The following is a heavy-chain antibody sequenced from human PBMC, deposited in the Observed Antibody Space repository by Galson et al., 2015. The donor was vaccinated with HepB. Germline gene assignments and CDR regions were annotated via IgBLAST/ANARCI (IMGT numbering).Heavy chain of an antibody. D-gene: IGHD3-3*01. V-gene: IGHV7-4-1*02. CDR3: ARSPLRFLDWLPYYDYYYMDV. CDR1: GYTFTDYV. CDR2: MNTNTGKP. Sequence: SCKASGYTFTDYVVNWVRQAPGQGLERMGWMNTNTGKPTYAPGFAGRFVFSLDTSVTTAYLQISSLETDDIAVYYCARSPLRFLDWLPYYDYYYMDVWGEGTTVTVSS. J-gene: IGHJ6*03.